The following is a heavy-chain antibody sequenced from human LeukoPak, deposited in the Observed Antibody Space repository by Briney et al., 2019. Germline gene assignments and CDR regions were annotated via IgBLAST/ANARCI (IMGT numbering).Heavy chain of an antibody. CDR3: ARDLHGGYSSDY. CDR2: MGYEGIHK. V-gene: IGHV3-30*02. CDR1: GFTFNNFG. D-gene: IGHD4-23*01. J-gene: IGHJ4*02. Sequence: GGSLRLSCAASGFTFNNFGMHWVRQAPGKGLEWVAFMGYEGIHKYYADSVKGRFTISKDNSKATLYLQKNSLRPEDTAVYYCARDLHGGYSSDYSGQGTLVTVSS.